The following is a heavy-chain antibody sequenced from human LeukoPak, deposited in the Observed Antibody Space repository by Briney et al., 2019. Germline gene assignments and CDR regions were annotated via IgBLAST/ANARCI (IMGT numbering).Heavy chain of an antibody. CDR2: ISSSSSTI. D-gene: IGHD6-19*01. V-gene: IGHV3-48*01. Sequence: GGSLRLSCAGSGFTFSTYSMNWVRQAPGKGLEWVSYISSSSSTIYYADSVKGRFTISRDNAKNSLYLQMNSLRAEDTAVYYCAKFDRSSGLDYWGQGTLVTVSS. CDR3: AKFDRSSGLDY. J-gene: IGHJ4*02. CDR1: GFTFSTYS.